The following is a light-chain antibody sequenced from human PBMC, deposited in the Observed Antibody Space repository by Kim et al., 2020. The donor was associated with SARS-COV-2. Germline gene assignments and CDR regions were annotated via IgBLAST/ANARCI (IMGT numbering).Light chain of an antibody. CDR2: DVN. CDR3: CSFTSSTTWV. Sequence: GQSSTISCTGTSSDVSGYIHVSWYQQHPGKAPKLIIYDVNKRPSGTSDRFSGSKSANTASLTISGLQAEDEAVYYCCSFTSSTTWVFGGGTRLTVL. CDR1: SSDVSGYIH. J-gene: IGLJ3*02. V-gene: IGLV2-14*04.